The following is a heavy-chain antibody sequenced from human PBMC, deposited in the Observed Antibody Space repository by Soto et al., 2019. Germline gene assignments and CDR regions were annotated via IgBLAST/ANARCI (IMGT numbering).Heavy chain of an antibody. D-gene: IGHD3-10*01. CDR3: ARVTMVRGVAEWFDP. Sequence: GGSLRLSCAASGFTFSSYWMSWVRQAPGKGLEWVANIKQDGSEKYYVDSVKGRFTISGDNAKNSLYLQMNSLRAEDTAVYYCARVTMVRGVAEWFDPWGQGTLVTVSS. V-gene: IGHV3-7*03. J-gene: IGHJ5*02. CDR2: IKQDGSEK. CDR1: GFTFSSYW.